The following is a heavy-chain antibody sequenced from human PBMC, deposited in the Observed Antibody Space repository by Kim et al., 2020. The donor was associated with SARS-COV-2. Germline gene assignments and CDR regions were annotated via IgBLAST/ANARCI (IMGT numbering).Heavy chain of an antibody. CDR3: ARDRAIYDYVWGSDRYTSQNYGVDV. J-gene: IGHJ6*02. Sequence: GGSLRLSCAASGFTFSSYSMNWVRQAPGKGLEWVSYISSSSSNIYYADSVKGRFTISRDNAKNSLYLQMNSLRDEDTAVYYCARDRAIYDYVWGSDRYTSQNYGVDVWGQGTTVTVSS. D-gene: IGHD3-16*02. V-gene: IGHV3-48*02. CDR1: GFTFSSYS. CDR2: ISSSSSNI.